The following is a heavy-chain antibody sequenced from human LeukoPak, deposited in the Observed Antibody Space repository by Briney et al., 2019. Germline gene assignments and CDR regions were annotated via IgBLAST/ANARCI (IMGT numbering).Heavy chain of an antibody. CDR2: IYYSGST. V-gene: IGHV4-59*01. D-gene: IGHD5-18*01. CDR3: AREACRRCRDTPMVRLYGMDV. Sequence: SETLSLTCTVSGGSLSSYYWSWIRQTPGKGPERIGDIYYSGSTNYNPSLQSRVTMSVDTSKNQFSLNVSSVTAADTAVYYCAREACRRCRDTPMVRLYGMDVWGQGTTVTVS. J-gene: IGHJ6*02. CDR1: GGSLSSYY.